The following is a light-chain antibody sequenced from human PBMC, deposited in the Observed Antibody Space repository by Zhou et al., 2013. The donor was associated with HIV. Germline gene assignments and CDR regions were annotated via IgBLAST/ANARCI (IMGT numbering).Light chain of an antibody. J-gene: IGLJ1*01. V-gene: IGLV2-23*02. CDR2: EVN. Sequence: QSALTQPASVSGSPGQSITISCTGASSDVGTYNLVSWYQQHPGKAPKFMIYEVNKRPSGVSNRFSGSKSGNTASLTISGLQAEDEADYYCCSYAGGSTLYVFGTGTKVTVL. CDR3: CSYAGGSTLYV. CDR1: SSDVGTYNL.